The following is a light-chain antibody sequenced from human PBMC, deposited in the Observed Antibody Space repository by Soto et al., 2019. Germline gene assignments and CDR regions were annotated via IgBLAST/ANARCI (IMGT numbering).Light chain of an antibody. CDR2: GAS. V-gene: IGKV3-15*01. Sequence: EIVMTQSPATLSVSPGERATLSCRASQSVTSNLAWYQQKPGQAPRLLIYGASTRATGISARFSGSGSGTQFTLNISSLQSEDLAVYYWQQYNHWPPRSFTFGPGTKVDIK. CDR1: QSVTSN. CDR3: QQYNHWPPRSFT. J-gene: IGKJ3*01.